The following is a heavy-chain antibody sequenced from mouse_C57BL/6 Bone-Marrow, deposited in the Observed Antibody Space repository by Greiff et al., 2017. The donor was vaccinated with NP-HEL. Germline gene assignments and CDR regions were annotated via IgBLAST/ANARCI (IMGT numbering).Heavy chain of an antibody. CDR2: IYPRDGST. J-gene: IGHJ3*01. CDR3: ARTVVAPPWFAY. D-gene: IGHD1-1*01. Sequence: VQLQQSDAELVKPGASVKISCKVSGYTFTDHTIHWMKQRPEQGLAWIGYIYPRDGSTKYNEKFKGKATLTADKSSSTAYMQLNSLTSEDSAVDFCARTVVAPPWFAYWGQGTLVTGSA. V-gene: IGHV1-78*01. CDR1: GYTFTDHT.